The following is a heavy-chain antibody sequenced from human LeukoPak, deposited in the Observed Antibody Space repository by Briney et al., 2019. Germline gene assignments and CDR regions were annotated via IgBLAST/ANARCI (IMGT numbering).Heavy chain of an antibody. CDR2: IYYSGST. J-gene: IGHJ4*02. Sequence: LETLSLTCTVSGGSISSSSYYWGWIRQPPGKGLEWIGSIYYSGSTYYNPSLKSRVTISVDTSKNQYSLKLSSVTAADTAVYYCARRRMVRGVIISYQPVDYWGQGTLVTVSS. CDR3: ARRRMVRGVIISYQPVDY. CDR1: GGSISSSSYY. V-gene: IGHV4-39*01. D-gene: IGHD3-10*01.